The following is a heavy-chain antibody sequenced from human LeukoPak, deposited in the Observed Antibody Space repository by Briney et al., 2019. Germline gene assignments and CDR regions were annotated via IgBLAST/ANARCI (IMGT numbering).Heavy chain of an antibody. CDR1: GGSISSYY. D-gene: IGHD3-3*01. Sequence: KPSETLSLTCTVSGGSISSYYWSWIRQPPGKGLEWLGYIYTSGSTNYNPSLKSQVTMSVDTSKNQFSLKLSSVTAADTAVYYCARGYYDFWSGPPLRARLNAFDIWGQGTMVTVSS. V-gene: IGHV4-4*08. J-gene: IGHJ3*02. CDR3: ARGYYDFWSGPPLRARLNAFDI. CDR2: IYTSGST.